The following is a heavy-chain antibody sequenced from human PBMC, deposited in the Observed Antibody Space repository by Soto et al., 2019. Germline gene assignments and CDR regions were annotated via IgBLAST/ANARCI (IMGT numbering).Heavy chain of an antibody. CDR2: IYYSGST. CDR1: GGSISSYY. V-gene: IGHV4-59*01. CDR3: ARDSRVVVAAYSLLGMDV. D-gene: IGHD2-15*01. J-gene: IGHJ6*02. Sequence: SETLSLTCTVSGGSISSYYWSWIRQPPGKGLEWIGYIYYSGSTNYNPSLKSRVTISVDTSKNQFSLKLSSVTAADTAVYYCARDSRVVVAAYSLLGMDVWGQGTTVTVSS.